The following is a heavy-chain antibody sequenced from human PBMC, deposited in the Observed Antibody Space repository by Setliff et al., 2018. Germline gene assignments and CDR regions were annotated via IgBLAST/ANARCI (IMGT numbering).Heavy chain of an antibody. V-gene: IGHV4-61*09. CDR1: GGSISVSGGTYY. J-gene: IGHJ4*02. CDR3: ARDQFSSGWYGAPESYFDC. D-gene: IGHD6-19*01. CDR2: VYKSGSV. Sequence: SETLSLTCSVSGGSISVSGGTYYWSWIRQPAGKGLEWIGHVYKSGSVKYTSSLQSRLVISLDTSKNQFSLNLYEVTAADTAMYYCARDQFSSGWYGAPESYFDCWGQGILVTVSS.